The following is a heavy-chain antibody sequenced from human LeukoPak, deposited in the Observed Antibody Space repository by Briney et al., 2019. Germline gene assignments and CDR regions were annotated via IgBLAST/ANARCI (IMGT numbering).Heavy chain of an antibody. D-gene: IGHD3-10*02. CDR3: AELGITMIGGV. J-gene: IGHJ6*04. Sequence: GGSLRLSCAASGFSFSSFSMNWVRQAPGKGLEWVSYISGGSSFTYYADSVKGRFTISRDNAKNSLYLQMNSLRAEDTAVYYCAELGITMIGGVWGKGTTVTISS. CDR1: GFSFSSFS. CDR2: ISGGSSFT. V-gene: IGHV3-21*01.